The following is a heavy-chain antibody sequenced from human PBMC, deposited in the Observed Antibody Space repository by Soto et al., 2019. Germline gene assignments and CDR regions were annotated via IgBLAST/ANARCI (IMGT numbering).Heavy chain of an antibody. Sequence: GGSLRLSCAASGFTFSSSTMSWVRQAPGKGLEWVSAITGSGGTTFYADSVKGRFAISRDNSRNTLYLQMSSLRAEDTAVYYCAKLFSSWQTDDYWGQGTVVTVSS. CDR2: ITGSGGTT. CDR1: GFTFSSST. J-gene: IGHJ4*02. CDR3: AKLFSSWQTDDY. D-gene: IGHD6-13*01. V-gene: IGHV3-23*01.